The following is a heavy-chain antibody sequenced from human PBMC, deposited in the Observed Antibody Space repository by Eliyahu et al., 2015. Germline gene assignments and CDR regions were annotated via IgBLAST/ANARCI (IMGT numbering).Heavy chain of an antibody. CDR3: TRDLTWNQVDY. CDR1: GFTFSASW. J-gene: IGHJ4*02. CDR2: INLDGSGT. V-gene: IGHV3-74*01. Sequence: EVQLVESGGGVVRPGGSMXISCAASGFTFSASWMHWVRQAPGKGLVWVARINLDGSGTNYADSVKGRFTISRDNARNTLDLQMSDLRAEDTALYYCTRDLTWNQVDYWGQGTLVTVSS. D-gene: IGHD1-1*01.